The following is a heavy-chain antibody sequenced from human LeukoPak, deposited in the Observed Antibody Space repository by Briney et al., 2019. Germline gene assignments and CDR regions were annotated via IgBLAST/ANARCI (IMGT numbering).Heavy chain of an antibody. J-gene: IGHJ4*01. CDR3: ASGADSVTDY. CDR1: GYTFSSYA. D-gene: IGHD2-15*01. CDR2: IIPIIGTA. Sequence: SVKVSCKTSGYTFSSYAISWVLQAPGQGLEWVGGIIPIIGTANYAQKFQGRVTITSDESTSTAYMELSRLRSEDTAVYYCASGADSVTDYWGQGTLVTVSS. V-gene: IGHV1-69*13.